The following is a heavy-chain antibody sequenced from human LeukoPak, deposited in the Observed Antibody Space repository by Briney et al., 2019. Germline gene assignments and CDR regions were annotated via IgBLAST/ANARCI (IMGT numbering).Heavy chain of an antibody. Sequence: SETLSLTCTVYGGSISSGDYYWGWIRHPPGKGLEWIGYIYYSGSTYYNPSLKSRVTISVDTSKNQFSLKLSSVTAADTAVYYCARESRRYFDWLLLWGQGTLVTVSS. CDR2: IYYSGST. D-gene: IGHD3-9*01. CDR1: GGSISSGDYY. V-gene: IGHV4-30-4*08. CDR3: ARESRRYFDWLLL. J-gene: IGHJ4*02.